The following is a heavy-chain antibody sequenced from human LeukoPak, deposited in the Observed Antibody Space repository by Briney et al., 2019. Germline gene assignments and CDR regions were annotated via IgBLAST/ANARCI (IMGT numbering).Heavy chain of an antibody. CDR3: AKPNQFDSYVNYYYGMDV. J-gene: IGHJ6*02. Sequence: GGSLRLSCAASGFTFSSYAMSWVRQAPGKGLEWVSAISGSGGSTYYADSVKGRFTISRDNSKNTLHLQMNSLRAEDTAVYYCAKPNQFDSYVNYYYGMDVWGQGTTVTVSS. D-gene: IGHD3-16*01. V-gene: IGHV3-23*01. CDR2: ISGSGGST. CDR1: GFTFSSYA.